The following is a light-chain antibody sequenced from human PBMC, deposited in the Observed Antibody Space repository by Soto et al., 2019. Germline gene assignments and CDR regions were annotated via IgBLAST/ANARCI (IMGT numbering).Light chain of an antibody. CDR2: SNN. J-gene: IGLJ1*01. CDR3: APWDDSLNGLFV. V-gene: IGLV1-44*01. CDR1: SSNIGSNT. Sequence: QSVLTQPPSASGTPGQRVTISCSGSSSNIGSNTVNWYQQLPGTAPKLLIYSNNQRPSGVPDRFSGSKSGTSASLALSALQCENEDDWYCAPWDDSLNGLFVFGTGTKLTVL.